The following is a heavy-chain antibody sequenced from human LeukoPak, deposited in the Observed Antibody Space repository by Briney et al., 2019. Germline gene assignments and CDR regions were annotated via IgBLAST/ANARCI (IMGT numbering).Heavy chain of an antibody. CDR2: INHSGST. CDR1: GGSISSSSYY. CDR3: ARLVLLWFGESPPLFDP. Sequence: PSETLSLTCTVSGGSISSSSYYWGWIRQPPGKGLEWIGEINHSGSTNYNPSLKSRVTISVDTSKNQFSLKLSSVTAADTAVYYCARLVLLWFGESPPLFDPWGQGTLVTVSS. J-gene: IGHJ5*02. D-gene: IGHD3-10*01. V-gene: IGHV4-39*07.